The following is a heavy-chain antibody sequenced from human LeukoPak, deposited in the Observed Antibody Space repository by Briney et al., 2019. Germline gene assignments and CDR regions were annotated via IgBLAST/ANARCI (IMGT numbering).Heavy chain of an antibody. CDR1: DGSMRNSY. D-gene: IGHD6-19*01. V-gene: IGHV4-59*01. CDR3: ARIYNSSQWLVQGDH. CDR2: IYYSGRT. Sequence: SKPRSFTCTVPDGSMRNSYSSWIRQPPGKGLEWIGHIYYSGRTTYNPSLKSRVIMAVDTSKNQFSLKLRSVAAADTALYYCARIYNSSQWLVQGDHWGRGTLVTVSS. J-gene: IGHJ4*02.